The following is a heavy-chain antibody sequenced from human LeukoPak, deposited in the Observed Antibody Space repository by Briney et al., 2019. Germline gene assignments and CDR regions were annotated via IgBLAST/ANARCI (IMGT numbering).Heavy chain of an antibody. J-gene: IGHJ4*02. CDR3: ARERVTYYYDSSGYYLDY. CDR2: ISSSGSTI. CDR1: GFTFSDYY. Sequence: PGGSLRLSCAASGFTFSDYYMSWIRQAPGKGLEWVSYISSSGSTIYYADSVEGRFTISRDNAKNSLYLQMNSLRAEDTVVYYCARERVTYYYDSSGYYLDYWGQGTLVTVSS. V-gene: IGHV3-11*01. D-gene: IGHD3-22*01.